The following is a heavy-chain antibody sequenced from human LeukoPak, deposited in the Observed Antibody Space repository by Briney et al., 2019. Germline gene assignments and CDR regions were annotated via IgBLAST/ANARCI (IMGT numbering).Heavy chain of an antibody. CDR2: INPNSGGT. Sequence: ASVKVSCKASGYTFTGYYMHWVRQAPGQGLEWMGWINPNSGGTNYAQKFQGRVTMTRDTSISTAYMELSRLRSDDTAVYYCARAVGVADNWFDPWGQGTLVTVSS. CDR1: GYTFTGYY. D-gene: IGHD6-13*01. CDR3: ARAVGVADNWFDP. J-gene: IGHJ5*02. V-gene: IGHV1-2*02.